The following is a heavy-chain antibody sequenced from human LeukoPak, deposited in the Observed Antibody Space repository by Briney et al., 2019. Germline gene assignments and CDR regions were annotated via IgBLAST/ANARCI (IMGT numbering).Heavy chain of an antibody. V-gene: IGHV4-61*02. J-gene: IGHJ4*02. CDR2: IQTTGIT. CDR3: ARRHTYYYGSGRGDFDY. Sequence: PSETLSLTCTVSGGSISTGSYYWSWIRQPAGKGLEWIGRIQTTGITDYNPSLESRVSISLDTSKNQFSLKLSSVTATDTAVYYCARRHTYYYGSGRGDFDYWGQGTLVTVSS. D-gene: IGHD3-10*01. CDR1: GGSISTGSYY.